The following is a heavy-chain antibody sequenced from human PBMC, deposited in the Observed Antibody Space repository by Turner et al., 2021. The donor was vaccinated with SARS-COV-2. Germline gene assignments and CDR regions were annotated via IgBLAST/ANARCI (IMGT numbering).Heavy chain of an antibody. CDR3: ARVRVGATEYMDV. CDR2: MNPNSGNT. D-gene: IGHD1-26*01. J-gene: IGHJ6*03. V-gene: IGHV1-8*03. CDR1: GYTFTSYD. Sequence: QVQLVQSGAEVKKPGASVKVSCKAFGYTFTSYDMNWVRQATGQGLEWKGWMNPNSGNTVYAQKFQVRVTITRNTSISTAYMELSSLRSEDAAVYYCARVRVGATEYMDVWGKGTTVTVSS.